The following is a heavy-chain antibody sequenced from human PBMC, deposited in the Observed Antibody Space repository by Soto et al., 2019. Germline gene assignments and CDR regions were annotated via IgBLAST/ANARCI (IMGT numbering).Heavy chain of an antibody. CDR1: GFTFSNYA. D-gene: IGHD3-16*01. J-gene: IGHJ4*02. CDR2: ITSDGSTT. V-gene: IGHV3-23*01. CDR3: SNGGRRGWPGGEDY. Sequence: EVQLLESGGGLVQHGGSLRLSCVVSGFTFSNYAMSWVRKTPGKGLEWVSGITSDGSTTWYADFVEGRFTLSRDNSKQRVYLQLHSPRGEETGVYLCSNGGRRGWPGGEDYWGQGTMVTVSS.